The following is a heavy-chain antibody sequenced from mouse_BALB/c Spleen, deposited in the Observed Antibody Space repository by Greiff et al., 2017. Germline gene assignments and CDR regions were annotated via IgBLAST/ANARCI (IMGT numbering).Heavy chain of an antibody. D-gene: IGHD2-4*01. V-gene: IGHV1S127*01. CDR2: IDPSDSET. CDR1: GYSFTSYW. Sequence: VQLQQSGPQLVRPGASVKISCKASGYSFTSYWMHWVKQRPGQGLEWIGMIDPSDSETRLNQKFKDKATLTVDKSSSTAYMQLSSPTSEDSAVYYCARREDYDYVFDYWGQGTTLTVSS. J-gene: IGHJ2*01. CDR3: ARREDYDYVFDY.